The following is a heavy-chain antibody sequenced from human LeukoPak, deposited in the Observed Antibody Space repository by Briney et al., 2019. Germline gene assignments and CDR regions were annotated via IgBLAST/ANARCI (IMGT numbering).Heavy chain of an antibody. CDR1: GGSVSSYY. J-gene: IGHJ4*02. V-gene: IGHV4-59*02. D-gene: IGHD5-18*01. Sequence: PSGTLSLTCIVSGGSVSSYYWSWIRQFPGKGLEWIGYIHYSGSANYNPSLKSRVSISVDTSKKQFSLKLNSVTAADTAVYYCATVDSYGSRLDYWGQGTLVTVSS. CDR2: IHYSGSA. CDR3: ATVDSYGSRLDY.